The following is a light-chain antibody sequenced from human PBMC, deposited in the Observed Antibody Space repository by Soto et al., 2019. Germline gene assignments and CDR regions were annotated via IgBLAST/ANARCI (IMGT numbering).Light chain of an antibody. Sequence: EIVMTQSPATLSVSPGERATLSCRASQSVSSKLAWFQQKPGQAPRLLIYGASTRATGIPARFSGSGSGTEFTLTISSLQSEDFAVYYCQHYNNWPRTFGQGTKLEIK. CDR3: QHYNNWPRT. CDR2: GAS. V-gene: IGKV3-15*01. J-gene: IGKJ2*01. CDR1: QSVSSK.